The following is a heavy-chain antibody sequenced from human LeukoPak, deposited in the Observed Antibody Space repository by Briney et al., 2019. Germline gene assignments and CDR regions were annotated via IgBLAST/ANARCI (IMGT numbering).Heavy chain of an antibody. J-gene: IGHJ3*02. CDR3: ARTPYSSSWFWVDAFDI. D-gene: IGHD6-13*01. V-gene: IGHV4-59*01. Sequence: SETLSLTCTVSGGSISSYYWSWIRQPPGKGLEWIGNIYYSGSTNYNPSLKSRVTISVDTSKNQFSLKLSSVTAADTAVCYCARTPYSSSWFWVDAFDIWGQGTMVTVSS. CDR1: GGSISSYY. CDR2: IYYSGST.